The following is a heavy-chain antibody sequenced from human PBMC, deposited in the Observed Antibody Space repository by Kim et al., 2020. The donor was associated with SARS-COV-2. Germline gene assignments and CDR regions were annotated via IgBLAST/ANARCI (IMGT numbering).Heavy chain of an antibody. CDR3: ARDGGIAYCGGDCGNYYYYYGMDV. Sequence: GGSLRLSCAASGFTFSSYSMNWVRQAPGKGLEWVSSISSSSSYIYYADSVKGRFTISRDNAKNSLYLQMNSLRAEDTAVYYCARDGGIAYCGGDCGNYYYYYGMDVWGQGTTVTVSS. CDR2: ISSSSSYI. D-gene: IGHD2-21*02. CDR1: GFTFSSYS. J-gene: IGHJ6*02. V-gene: IGHV3-21*01.